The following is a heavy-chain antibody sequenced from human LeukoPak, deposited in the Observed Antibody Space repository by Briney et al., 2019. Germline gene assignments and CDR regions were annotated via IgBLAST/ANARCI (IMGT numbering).Heavy chain of an antibody. CDR3: ARGESSASNWFDP. CDR1: GGSISSYY. J-gene: IGHJ5*02. D-gene: IGHD3-22*01. V-gene: IGHV4-59*01. CDR2: IYYSGTT. Sequence: PSETLSLTCTVSGGSISSYYWSWIRQPPGKGLEWIGYIYYSGTTSYNPSLKSRVTISVDTSKNQFSLKLTSVTAADTAVYYCARGESSASNWFDPWGQGTLVTVSS.